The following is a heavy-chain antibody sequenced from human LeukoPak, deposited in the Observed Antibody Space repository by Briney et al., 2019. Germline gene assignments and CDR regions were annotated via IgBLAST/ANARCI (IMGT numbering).Heavy chain of an antibody. V-gene: IGHV4-4*07. CDR1: DASISSYY. CDR3: ARDYFDSSGYYGRGGYYYMDV. Sequence: SETLSLTCTVSDASISSYYWSWIRQSAGKGLEWIGRIYTSGSTNYNPSVKSRVTISVDKSKNQFPLKLSSVTAADTAVYYCARDYFDSSGYYGRGGYYYMDVWGKGTTVTVSS. D-gene: IGHD3-22*01. J-gene: IGHJ6*03. CDR2: IYTSGST.